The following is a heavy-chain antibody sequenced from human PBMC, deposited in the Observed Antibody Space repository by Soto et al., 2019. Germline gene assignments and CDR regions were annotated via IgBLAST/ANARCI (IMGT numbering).Heavy chain of an antibody. J-gene: IGHJ1*01. Sequence: QITLKESGPTLVKPTQTLTLTCTFSGFSLSTSGVGVGWIRQPPGKALEWLALIYWNDDKRYSPSLKSRLTITKDNSKIQVVLTMTSMDPVDTATYYCAHNVAAPYFQHWGQGTLVTVSS. CDR1: GFSLSTSGVG. CDR3: AHNVAAPYFQH. CDR2: IYWNDDK. D-gene: IGHD6-25*01. V-gene: IGHV2-5*01.